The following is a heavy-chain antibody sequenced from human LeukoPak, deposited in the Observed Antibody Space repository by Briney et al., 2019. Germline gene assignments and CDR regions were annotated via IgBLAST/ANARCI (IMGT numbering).Heavy chain of an antibody. V-gene: IGHV3-74*01. CDR1: GFTFSSYW. J-gene: IGHJ3*02. CDR2: INSDGSST. D-gene: IGHD2-2*01. Sequence: PGGSLRLSCAASGFTFSSYWMHWVRQAPGKGLVWVSRINSDGSSTSYADSVKGRFTISRDNAKNTLYLQMNSLRAEDTAVYYCAGSSTQHRYAFDIWGQGTMVTVSS. CDR3: AGSSTQHRYAFDI.